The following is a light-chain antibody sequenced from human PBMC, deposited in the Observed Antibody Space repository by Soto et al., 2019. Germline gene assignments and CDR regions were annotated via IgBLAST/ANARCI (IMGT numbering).Light chain of an antibody. CDR2: AAS. CDR3: QQTYTALSIT. CDR1: ESIARH. Sequence: DIQMTQSPSSLSASVGDRVTITCRASESIARHLNWYQQKPGKAPQLLIYAASSLQNGVPSRFRGGGSWTAFTFTISKLQPEDFATYNCQQTYTALSITFGQGTRLEIK. J-gene: IGKJ5*01. V-gene: IGKV1-39*01.